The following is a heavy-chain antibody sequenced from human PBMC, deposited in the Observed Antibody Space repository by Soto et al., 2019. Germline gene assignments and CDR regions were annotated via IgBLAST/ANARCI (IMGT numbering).Heavy chain of an antibody. Sequence: GGSLRLSCVASGFTLGEYTMSWFRQAPGGGLEWVSFIRSKAYGATTEYAASVKGRFTISRDDSKSIAYLQMNSLKTEDTAVYYCARHLSSFARDALCGMDGPGKGPSGTVS. CDR3: ARHLSSFARDALCGMDG. J-gene: IGHJ6*04. CDR2: IRSKAYGATT. D-gene: IGHD3-16*01. V-gene: IGHV3-49*03. CDR1: GFTLGEYT.